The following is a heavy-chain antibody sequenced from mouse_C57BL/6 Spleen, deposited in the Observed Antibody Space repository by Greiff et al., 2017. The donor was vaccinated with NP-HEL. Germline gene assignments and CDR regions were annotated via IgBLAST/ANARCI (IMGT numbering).Heavy chain of an antibody. V-gene: IGHV1-55*01. Sequence: QVQLQQPGAELVKPGASVKMSCKASGYTFTSYWITWVKQRPGQGLEWIGDIYPGSGSTNSNEKFKSKATLTVDTSSSTAYRQLSSLTSEDSAVYYCSIYDGYLDYWGQGTTLTVSS. J-gene: IGHJ2*01. CDR1: GYTFTSYW. D-gene: IGHD2-3*01. CDR3: SIYDGYLDY. CDR2: IYPGSGST.